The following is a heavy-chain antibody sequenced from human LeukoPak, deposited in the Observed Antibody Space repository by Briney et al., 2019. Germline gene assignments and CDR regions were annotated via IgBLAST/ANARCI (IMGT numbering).Heavy chain of an antibody. CDR2: ISASGVMT. CDR1: GFTFSGHW. Sequence: PGGSLRLSCAVSGFTFSGHWMFWVRQAPGKGLEWVSSISASGVMTYYADSVKGRFTVSRDNSKNSLYLQMSSLTAADTAVYYCAKDRSIGTYYTFDHWGQGTLVTVSS. J-gene: IGHJ4*02. CDR3: AKDRSIGTYYTFDH. V-gene: IGHV3-23*01. D-gene: IGHD1-26*01.